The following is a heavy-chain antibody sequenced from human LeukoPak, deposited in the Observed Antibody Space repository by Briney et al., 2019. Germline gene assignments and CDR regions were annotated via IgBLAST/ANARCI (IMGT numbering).Heavy chain of an antibody. J-gene: IGHJ4*02. CDR3: ARGGTLL. CDR1: AFTFSSYW. Sequence: PGGSLTLSCSASAFTFSSYWMSWVRQAPGNGRECVSNIKQDGSNKYYVDSVKGRFPISSENAKNSLYLQMHSLRAEDTAVYYWARGGTLLWGQGTLVTVS. V-gene: IGHV3-7*04. D-gene: IGHD3/OR15-3a*01. CDR2: IKQDGSNK.